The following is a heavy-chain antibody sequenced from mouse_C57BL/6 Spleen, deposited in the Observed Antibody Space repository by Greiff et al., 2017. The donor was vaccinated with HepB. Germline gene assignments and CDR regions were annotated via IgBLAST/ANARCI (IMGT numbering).Heavy chain of an antibody. V-gene: IGHV5-17*01. CDR1: GFTFSDYG. D-gene: IGHD3-1*01. J-gene: IGHJ2*01. CDR2: ISSGSSTI. Sequence: EVKLMESGGGLVKPGGSLKLSCAASGFTFSDYGMHWVRQAPEKGLEWVAYISSGSSTIYYADTVKGRFTISRDNAKNTLFLQMTSLRSEDTAMYYCARRDGLYFDYWGQGTTLTVSS. CDR3: ARRDGLYFDY.